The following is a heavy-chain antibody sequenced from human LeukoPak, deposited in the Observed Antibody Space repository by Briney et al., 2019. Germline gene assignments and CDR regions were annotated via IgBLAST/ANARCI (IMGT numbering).Heavy chain of an antibody. Sequence: SETLFLTCTVSGGSISSYYWSWIRQPPGKGLEWIGYIYYSGSTNYNPSLKSRVTISVDTSKNQFSLKLNSVTAADTAMYYCARGTLVGAIYNWFDPWGQGTLVTVSS. D-gene: IGHD1-26*01. V-gene: IGHV4-59*01. J-gene: IGHJ5*02. CDR2: IYYSGST. CDR3: ARGTLVGAIYNWFDP. CDR1: GGSISSYY.